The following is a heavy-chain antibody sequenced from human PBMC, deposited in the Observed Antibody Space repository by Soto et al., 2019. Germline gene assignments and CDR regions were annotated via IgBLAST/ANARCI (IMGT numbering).Heavy chain of an antibody. D-gene: IGHD3-10*01. J-gene: IGHJ3*02. CDR1: GGSCMGFY. CDR3: ARGLARVLWFGDGAFDI. V-gene: IGHV4-34*01. CDR2: INHSGST. Sequence: SETQSRTCGVYGGSCMGFYWRWIRQPQVKGLEWIGEINHSGSTNYNPSLKSRVTISVDTSKNQFSLKLSSVTAADTAVYYCARGLARVLWFGDGAFDIWGQGTMVTVSS.